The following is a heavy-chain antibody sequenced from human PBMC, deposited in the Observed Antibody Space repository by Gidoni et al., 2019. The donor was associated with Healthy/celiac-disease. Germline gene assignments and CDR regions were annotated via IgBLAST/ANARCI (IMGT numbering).Heavy chain of an antibody. CDR1: GGSISSSSYD. CDR2: IYYSGST. J-gene: IGHJ4*02. CDR3: ARHAAEYDILTGYSLYYFDY. D-gene: IGHD3-9*01. Sequence: QLQLQESGPGLVKPSETLSVTCTVSGGSISSSSYDWGWIRQPPGKGREWIGSIYYSGSTYYTPSLKSRFTMSVDTSKTQSSQKLSSVTAADTAVYYCARHAAEYDILTGYSLYYFDYWGQGTLVTVSS. V-gene: IGHV4-39*01.